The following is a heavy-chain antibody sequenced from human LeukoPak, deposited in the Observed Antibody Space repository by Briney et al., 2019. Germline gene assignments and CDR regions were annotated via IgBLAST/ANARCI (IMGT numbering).Heavy chain of an antibody. CDR2: ISTNGGSA. V-gene: IGHV3-64*01. Sequence: PGGSLRLSCAASGFSFSSYAMHWVRQAPGKGLEFVSAISTNGGSAYYANSVKGRFTISRDNSKNTLYLQMGSLRPEDMAVYYCARDPSHRYDSSGYNPSWHFDYWGQGTLVTVSS. J-gene: IGHJ4*02. D-gene: IGHD3-22*01. CDR1: GFSFSSYA. CDR3: ARDPSHRYDSSGYNPSWHFDY.